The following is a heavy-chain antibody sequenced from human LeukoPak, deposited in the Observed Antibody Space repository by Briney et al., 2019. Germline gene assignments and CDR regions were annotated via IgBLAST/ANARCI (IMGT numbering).Heavy chain of an antibody. D-gene: IGHD1-1*01. J-gene: IGHJ3*01. CDR2: FERGGDS. V-gene: IGHV3-13*01. CDR1: GFTINSHD. CDR3: TRGSRRVQLPRSYDFDV. Sequence: GGSLRLSCTASGFTINSHDMNWVRQTTGKGLEWVAVFERGGDSHLTDSVKGRFTVSRANAKNSLFLQMNSLRAGDTALYYCTRGSRRVQLPRSYDFDVWGQGTVVTVSS.